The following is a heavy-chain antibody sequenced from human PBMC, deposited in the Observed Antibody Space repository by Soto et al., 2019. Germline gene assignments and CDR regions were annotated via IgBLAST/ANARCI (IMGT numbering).Heavy chain of an antibody. CDR2: IKSKTDGGTT. V-gene: IGHV3-15*01. CDR3: TTHYSSSSFRDYYYYYMDV. CDR1: GFTFSNAW. D-gene: IGHD6-6*01. J-gene: IGHJ6*03. Sequence: GGSLRLSCAASGFTFSNAWMSWVRQAPGKGLEWVGRIKSKTDGGTTDYAAPVKGRFTISRDDSKNTLYLQMNSLKTEDTAVYYCTTHYSSSSFRDYYYYYMDVWGKGTTVTVSS.